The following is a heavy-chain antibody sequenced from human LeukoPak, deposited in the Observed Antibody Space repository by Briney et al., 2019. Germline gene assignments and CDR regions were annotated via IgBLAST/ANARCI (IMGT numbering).Heavy chain of an antibody. Sequence: GGSLRLSCAAFGFTFSSYAMGWVRQAPGKGLEWVSAISGSGGDTYYADSVKGRFTFSRDNSKNTLYLQMSSLRPEDTALYYCAKAVWFGEFDYYFFGLDVWGQGTTVTVSS. V-gene: IGHV3-23*01. CDR2: ISGSGGDT. D-gene: IGHD3-10*01. J-gene: IGHJ6*02. CDR1: GFTFSSYA. CDR3: AKAVWFGEFDYYFFGLDV.